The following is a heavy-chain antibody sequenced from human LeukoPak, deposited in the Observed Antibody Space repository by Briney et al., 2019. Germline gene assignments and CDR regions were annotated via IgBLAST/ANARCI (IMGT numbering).Heavy chain of an antibody. D-gene: IGHD6-13*01. CDR2: ISYDGSNK. V-gene: IGHV3-30*18. CDR1: GFTFSSYG. J-gene: IGHJ6*02. Sequence: GGSLRLSCAASGFTFSSYGMHWVRQAPGKGLEWVAVISYDGSNKYYADSVKGRFTISRDNSKNTLYLQMNSLRAEDTAVYYCANHPREGSSWYYYYYYGMDVWGQGTTVTVSS. CDR3: ANHPREGSSWYYYYYYGMDV.